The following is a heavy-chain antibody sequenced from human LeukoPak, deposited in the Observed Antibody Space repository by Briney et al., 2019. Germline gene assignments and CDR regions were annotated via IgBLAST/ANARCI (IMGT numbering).Heavy chain of an antibody. CDR2: INHSGST. V-gene: IGHV4-34*01. CDR1: GGSFSGYY. J-gene: IGHJ6*04. D-gene: IGHD3-16*01. Sequence: SETLSLTCAVYGGSFSGYYWSWIRQPPGKGQEWSGEINHSGSTNYNPSLKSRVTISVDTSKNQFSLKLSSVTAADTAVYYCARGGGSYYYGMDVWGKGTTVTVSS. CDR3: ARGGGSYYYGMDV.